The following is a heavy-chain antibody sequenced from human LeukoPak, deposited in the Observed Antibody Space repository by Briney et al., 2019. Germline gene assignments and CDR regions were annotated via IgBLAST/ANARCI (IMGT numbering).Heavy chain of an antibody. D-gene: IGHD3-10*01. Sequence: PGGSLRLSCAASGFTFSSYWMHWVRQAPGKGLVWVSRINSDGSSTSYADSVKGRFTISRDNAKNTLYLQMNSLRAEDTAVYYCASHYVGSGIDYYYMFVWGKGTTVTVSS. CDR3: ASHYVGSGIDYYYMFV. CDR1: GFTFSSYW. J-gene: IGHJ6*03. V-gene: IGHV3-74*01. CDR2: INSDGSST.